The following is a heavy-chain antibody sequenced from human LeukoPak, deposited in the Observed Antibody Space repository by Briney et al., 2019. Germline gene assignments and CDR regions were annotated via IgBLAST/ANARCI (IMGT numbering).Heavy chain of an antibody. Sequence: SETLSLTCTVSGGSISSYYWSWVRQPPGKGLEWIGEINHSGSTNYNPSLKSRVTISVDTSKNQFSLKLSSVTAADTAVYYCASGGLKGAFDIWGQGTIVTVSS. D-gene: IGHD6-19*01. CDR1: GGSISSYY. CDR2: INHSGST. CDR3: ASGGLKGAFDI. V-gene: IGHV4-34*01. J-gene: IGHJ3*02.